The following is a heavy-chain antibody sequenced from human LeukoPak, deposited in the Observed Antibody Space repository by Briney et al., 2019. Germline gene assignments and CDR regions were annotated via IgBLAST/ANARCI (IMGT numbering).Heavy chain of an antibody. Sequence: SETLSLTCTVSGGSISSSSYYWGWIRQPPGKGLEWIGSIYYSGSTYYNPSLKSRVTISVDTSKNQFSLKLSSATAADTAVYYCARCFRGVIDYWGQGTLVTVSS. D-gene: IGHD3-10*01. CDR3: ARCFRGVIDY. J-gene: IGHJ4*02. V-gene: IGHV4-39*01. CDR1: GGSISSSSYY. CDR2: IYYSGST.